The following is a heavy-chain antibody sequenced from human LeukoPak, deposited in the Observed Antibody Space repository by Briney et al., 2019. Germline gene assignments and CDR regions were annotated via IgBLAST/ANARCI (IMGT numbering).Heavy chain of an antibody. CDR2: IWYDGSNK. J-gene: IGHJ1*01. CDR1: GFTFSGYG. CDR3: AKRGSAEYFQH. Sequence: PGGSLRLSCAASGFTFSGYGMPWVRQAPGKGLEWVAVIWYDGSNKYYADSVKGRFTISRDNSKNTLYLQMNSLRAEDTAVYYCAKRGSAEYFQHWGQGTLVTVSS. V-gene: IGHV3-33*06. D-gene: IGHD3-16*01.